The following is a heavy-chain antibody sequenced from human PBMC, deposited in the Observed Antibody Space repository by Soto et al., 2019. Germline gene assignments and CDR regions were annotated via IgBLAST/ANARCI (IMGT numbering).Heavy chain of an antibody. Sequence: GGSLRLSCAASGFTFSSYWMHWVRQAPGKGLVWVSRINSDGSSTSYADSVKGRFTISRDNAKNTLYLQMNSLRAEDTAVYYCARAGHRDGRYYIPFYYYYYYGMDVWGQGTTVTVSS. CDR2: INSDGSST. J-gene: IGHJ6*02. D-gene: IGHD1-26*01. CDR3: ARAGHRDGRYYIPFYYYYYYGMDV. CDR1: GFTFSSYW. V-gene: IGHV3-74*01.